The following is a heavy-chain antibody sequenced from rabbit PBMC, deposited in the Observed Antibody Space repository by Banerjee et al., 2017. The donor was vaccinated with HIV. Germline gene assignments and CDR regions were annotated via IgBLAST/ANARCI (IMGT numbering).Heavy chain of an antibody. V-gene: IGHV1S47*01. CDR2: IDPVFGST. D-gene: IGHD6-1*01. Sequence: QEQLVESGGDLVKPGGSLTLTCTASGFDFSGYGVSWVRQAPGKGLEWIGYIDPVFGSTSYASWVNGRFTISSHNAQNTLYLQLNSLTAADTATYFCARGYAAYAGYGYATADLWGQGTLVTVS. CDR1: GFDFSGYG. CDR3: ARGYAAYAGYGYATADL. J-gene: IGHJ3*01.